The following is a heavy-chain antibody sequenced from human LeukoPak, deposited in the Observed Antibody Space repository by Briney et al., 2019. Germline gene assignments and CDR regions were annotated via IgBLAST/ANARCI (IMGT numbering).Heavy chain of an antibody. CDR1: GGSISSHY. CDR2: IYYSGST. D-gene: IGHD3-10*02. Sequence: PSETLSLTCTVSGGSISSHYWSWIRQPPGKGLEWIGYIYYSGSTNYNPSLKSRVTISVDTSKNQFSLKLGSVTAADTAVYYCARVVRGGLYYYYYYMDVWGKGTTVTVSS. CDR3: ARVVRGGLYYYYYYMDV. J-gene: IGHJ6*03. V-gene: IGHV4-59*11.